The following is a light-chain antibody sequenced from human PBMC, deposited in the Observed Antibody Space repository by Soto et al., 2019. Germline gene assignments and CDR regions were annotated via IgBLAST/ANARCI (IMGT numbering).Light chain of an antibody. Sequence: QSVLTQPPSVSGSPGQSVTISCTGTSSDVGGYNYVSWYQHHPGKAPKLMIYDVGNRPSGVPVRFSGSKSGNTASLTISGLEDEDEDDYYCSSSESRSQFVFGTGTKVTVX. CDR1: SSDVGGYNY. J-gene: IGLJ1*01. CDR3: SSSESRSQFV. CDR2: DVG. V-gene: IGLV2-11*01.